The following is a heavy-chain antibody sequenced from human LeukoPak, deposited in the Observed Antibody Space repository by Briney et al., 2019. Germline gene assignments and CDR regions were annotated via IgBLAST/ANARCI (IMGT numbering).Heavy chain of an antibody. CDR3: ARLASGSYGPLTPFDY. V-gene: IGHV4-59*08. CDR2: IYYSGST. D-gene: IGHD1-26*01. J-gene: IGHJ4*02. Sequence: SETLSLTCTVSGGSISSYYWSWIRQPPGKGLEWIGDIYYSGSTNYSPSLKSRVTISVDTSKNQFSLRLSSVTAADTAVYYSARLASGSYGPLTPFDYWGQGTLVTVSS. CDR1: GGSISSYY.